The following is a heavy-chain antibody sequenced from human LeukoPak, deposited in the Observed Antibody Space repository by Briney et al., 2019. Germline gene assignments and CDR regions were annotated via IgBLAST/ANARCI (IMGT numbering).Heavy chain of an antibody. J-gene: IGHJ5*02. V-gene: IGHV3-30-3*01. Sequence: GGSLRLSCAASGFTFSSYWMSWVRQAPGKGLEWVAVISYDGSNKYYADSVKGRFTISRDNSKNTLYLQMNSLRAEDTAVYYCARDLVYDFWSGWFDPWGQGTLVTVSS. CDR2: ISYDGSNK. CDR1: GFTFSSYW. D-gene: IGHD3-3*01. CDR3: ARDLVYDFWSGWFDP.